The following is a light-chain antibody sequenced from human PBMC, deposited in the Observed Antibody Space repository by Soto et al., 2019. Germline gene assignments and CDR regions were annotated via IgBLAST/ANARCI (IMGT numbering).Light chain of an antibody. V-gene: IGLV2-14*01. CDR1: HNDIGTYNY. CDR2: EVS. Sequence: QSALTQPASVSGSPGQSITIPCTGTHNDIGTYNYVSWYQHHPGKAPKLLIYEVSNRPSGVSNRFSGSKSGNTASLTISGLQAEDEADYHCTSFTTSTTVVFGGGTKLTVL. J-gene: IGLJ2*01. CDR3: TSFTTSTTVV.